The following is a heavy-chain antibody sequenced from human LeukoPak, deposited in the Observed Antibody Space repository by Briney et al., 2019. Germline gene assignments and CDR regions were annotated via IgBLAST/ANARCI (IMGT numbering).Heavy chain of an antibody. J-gene: IGHJ5*02. CDR3: ARSDGSTLDP. CDR1: GGSISSGGYY. CDR2: IHYSGST. V-gene: IGHV4-31*03. D-gene: IGHD2-2*01. Sequence: SKTLSLTCTVSGGSISSGGYYWSWIRQHPGKGLEWVGYIHYSGSTYYNPSLKSRVTISVDTSKNQFSLKLSSVTAADTAVYYCARSDGSTLDPWGQGPLVTVSS.